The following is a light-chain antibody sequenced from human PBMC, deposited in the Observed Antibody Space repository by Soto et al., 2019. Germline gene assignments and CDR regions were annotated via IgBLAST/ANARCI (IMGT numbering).Light chain of an antibody. V-gene: IGKV3-11*01. CDR1: QGVGTF. Sequence: EIVLTQSPATLSLSPGERATLSCRASQGVGTFFARYQQKPGQAPRLLIYDASNRATGIPPRFSGSGSGTDFTLTISSLEPEDFAVYYCQQCNNWPQWTFGQGTKVDIK. CDR3: QQCNNWPQWT. J-gene: IGKJ1*01. CDR2: DAS.